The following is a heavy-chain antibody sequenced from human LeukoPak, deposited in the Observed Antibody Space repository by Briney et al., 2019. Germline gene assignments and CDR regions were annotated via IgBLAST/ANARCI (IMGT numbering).Heavy chain of an antibody. D-gene: IGHD3-22*01. J-gene: IGHJ4*02. Sequence: AGGSLRLSCAASGFTFSIYAMSWVRQAPGKWLEWVSAISGSRGSTYYADSVKGRFTISRDNSKNTLYLQMGSLRAEDMAVYYCARSNYYYDSSGYYSSYYFDYWGQGTLVTVSS. CDR1: GFTFSIYA. V-gene: IGHV3-23*01. CDR3: ARSNYYYDSSGYYSSYYFDY. CDR2: ISGSRGST.